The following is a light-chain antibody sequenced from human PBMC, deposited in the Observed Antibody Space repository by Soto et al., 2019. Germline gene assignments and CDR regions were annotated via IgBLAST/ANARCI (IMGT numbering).Light chain of an antibody. CDR1: QSVSSN. CDR3: QQYNNWPPLYT. Sequence: EIVMTQSPATLSVSPGARATLSCRASQSVSSNLAWYQQKPGQAPRLLISGASTRATGIPARFSGSGSGTEFTLTISSLQSEDFAVYYCQQYNNWPPLYTFGQGTKLEIK. CDR2: GAS. J-gene: IGKJ2*01. V-gene: IGKV3-15*01.